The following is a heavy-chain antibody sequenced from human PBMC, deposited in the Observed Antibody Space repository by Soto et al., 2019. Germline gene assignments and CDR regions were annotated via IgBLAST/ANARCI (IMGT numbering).Heavy chain of an antibody. CDR2: ISDYNGNT. D-gene: IGHD3-10*01. Sequence: ASVKVSCKASGYTFSTYGISWVRQGPGQGLEWMGWISDYNGNTNYAQKFQGRVSMTTDTSTRTAYMELRSRRSDDTAVYFCAREGYYSGSGTYSPPRYYGMDVWGQGTTVTVSS. V-gene: IGHV1-18*01. J-gene: IGHJ6*02. CDR3: AREGYYSGSGTYSPPRYYGMDV. CDR1: GYTFSTYG.